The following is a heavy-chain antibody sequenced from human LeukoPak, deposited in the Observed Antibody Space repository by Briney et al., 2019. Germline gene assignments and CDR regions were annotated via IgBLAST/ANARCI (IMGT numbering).Heavy chain of an antibody. CDR2: ISPSGTDI. Sequence: GGSLRLSCAVSGFTFTDTYMTWIRQAPGKGLESLSYISPSGTDISYADSVKGRFTISRDNAKNSLYLQMNSLRAEDTAVYYCARDGYNLVAEVADYWGQGTLVTVSS. D-gene: IGHD5-24*01. CDR3: ARDGYNLVAEVADY. J-gene: IGHJ4*02. CDR1: GFTFTDTY. V-gene: IGHV3-11*01.